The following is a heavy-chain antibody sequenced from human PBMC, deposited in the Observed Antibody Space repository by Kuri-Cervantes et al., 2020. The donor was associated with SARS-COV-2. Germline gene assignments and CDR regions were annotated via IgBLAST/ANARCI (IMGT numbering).Heavy chain of an antibody. D-gene: IGHD3-16*01. CDR2: INHSGST. Sequence: ESLKISCAVYGGSFSGYYWSWIRQPPGKGLEWIGEINHSGSTNYNPSLKSRVTISVDTSKNQFSLKLSSVTAADTAVYYCARSRLDQFDFSLRLDFDYWGQGTLVTVSS. V-gene: IGHV4-34*01. CDR1: GGSFSGYY. J-gene: IGHJ4*02. CDR3: ARSRLDQFDFSLRLDFDY.